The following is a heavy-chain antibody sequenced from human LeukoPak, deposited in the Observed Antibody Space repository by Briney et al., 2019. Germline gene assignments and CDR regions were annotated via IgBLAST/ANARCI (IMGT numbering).Heavy chain of an antibody. CDR3: AKDSRSSFVDY. D-gene: IGHD6-6*01. V-gene: IGHV3-43*01. CDR1: GFTFDDYT. Sequence: GGSLRLSCAASGFTFDDYTMHWVRQAPGEGVEWVSLINWDGGSTYYADSVKGRFTISRDNSKNSLYLQMNSLRTEDTALYFCAKDSRSSFVDYWGQGTLVTVSS. J-gene: IGHJ4*02. CDR2: INWDGGST.